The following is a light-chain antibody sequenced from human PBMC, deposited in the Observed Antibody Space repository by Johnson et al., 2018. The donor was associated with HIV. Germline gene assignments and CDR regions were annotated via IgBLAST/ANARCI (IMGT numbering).Light chain of an antibody. J-gene: IGLJ1*01. CDR2: ENT. CDR1: SSNIGNNY. Sequence: QSVLTQPPSVSAAPGQKVTISCSGSSSNIGNNYVSWYQQLPGTAPKLLIYENTKRPSGIPDRFSGSKSGTSTTLGITGLQPGDEADYYCGTWDSSLVLYVFGTGTKVTVL. V-gene: IGLV1-51*02. CDR3: GTWDSSLVLYV.